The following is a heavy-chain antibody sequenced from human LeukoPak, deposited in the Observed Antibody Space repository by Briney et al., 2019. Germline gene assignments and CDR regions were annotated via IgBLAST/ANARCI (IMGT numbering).Heavy chain of an antibody. CDR2: IYTSGST. CDR1: GGSISSYY. Sequence: SETLSLTCTVSGGSISSYYWSWIRQPAGKGLEWIGRIYTSGSTNYNPSLKSRVTMSVDTSKKQFSLNLSSVTAADTAVYYCATTPREYSSTWYYFDYWGQGILVTVSS. D-gene: IGHD6-13*01. V-gene: IGHV4-4*07. CDR3: ATTPREYSSTWYYFDY. J-gene: IGHJ4*02.